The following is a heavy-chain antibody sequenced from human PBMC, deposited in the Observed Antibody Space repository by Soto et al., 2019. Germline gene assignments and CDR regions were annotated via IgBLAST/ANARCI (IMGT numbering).Heavy chain of an antibody. Sequence: QVHLVQSGAEVRKPGASVKVSCKAYGYTFSSYAMHWVRQAPGQRLEWMGWINDDYGNKKSSQKLQDRVNISRNTSASTAYMELISLKSEDTAVYYCARDTGDGTFDFWGQGTLVTASS. V-gene: IGHV1-3*01. J-gene: IGHJ4*02. CDR3: ARDTGDGTFDF. D-gene: IGHD7-27*01. CDR1: GYTFSSYA. CDR2: INDDYGNK.